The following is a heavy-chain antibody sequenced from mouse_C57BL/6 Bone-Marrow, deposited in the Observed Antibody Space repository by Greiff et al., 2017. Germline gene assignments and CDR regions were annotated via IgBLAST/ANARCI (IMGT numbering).Heavy chain of an antibody. CDR3: ASYDDYDGSLDLAMDY. Sequence: QVQLQQPGAELVKPGASVKLSCKASGYTFTSYWMHWVKQRPGQGLEWIGMIHPNSGSTNYNENFKSKATLTVDKSSSTAYMQLRNLTSEDSAVYYCASYDDYDGSLDLAMDYWGQGTSVTVSS. D-gene: IGHD2-4*01. V-gene: IGHV1-64*01. J-gene: IGHJ4*01. CDR2: IHPNSGST. CDR1: GYTFTSYW.